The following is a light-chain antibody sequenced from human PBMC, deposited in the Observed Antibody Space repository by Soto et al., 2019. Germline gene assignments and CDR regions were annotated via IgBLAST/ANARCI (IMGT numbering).Light chain of an antibody. CDR1: KLGDKY. V-gene: IGLV3-1*01. CDR2: QDS. CDR3: QAWDSSTGGVV. J-gene: IGLJ2*01. Sequence: SYELTQPPSVPVSPGQTASITCSGDKLGDKYACWYQQKPGQSPVLVIYQDSKRPSGIPERFSGCNSGNTATLTISGTQAMDEADYYCQAWDSSTGGVVFGGGTKLTVL.